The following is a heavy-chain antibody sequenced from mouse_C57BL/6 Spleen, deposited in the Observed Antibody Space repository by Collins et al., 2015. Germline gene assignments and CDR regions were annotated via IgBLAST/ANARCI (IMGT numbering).Heavy chain of an antibody. CDR1: GYTFTSYW. V-gene: IGHV1-69*01. J-gene: IGHJ4*01. CDR2: IDPSDSYT. D-gene: IGHD4-1*01. Sequence: QVQLQQPGAELVMPGASVKLSCKASGYTFTSYWMHWVKQRPGQGLEWIGEIDPSDSYTNYNQKFKGKSTLTVDKSSSTAYMQLSSLTSEDSAVYYCARSGRRDGLGHYYAMDYWGQGTSVTVSS. CDR3: ARSGRRDGLGHYYAMDY.